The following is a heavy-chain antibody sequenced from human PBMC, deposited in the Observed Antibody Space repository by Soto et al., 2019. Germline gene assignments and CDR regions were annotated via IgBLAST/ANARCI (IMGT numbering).Heavy chain of an antibody. D-gene: IGHD3-10*01. CDR2: IYYSGST. J-gene: IGHJ4*02. Sequence: QLQLQESGPGLVKPSETLSLTCTVSGGSISSSSYYWGWIRQPPGKGLEWIGSIYYSGSTYYNPSLKSRVTISVDTSKNQFSLKLSSVTAADTAVYYCARPFYYGSGSYVDYWGQGTLVTVSS. CDR3: ARPFYYGSGSYVDY. V-gene: IGHV4-39*01. CDR1: GGSISSSSYY.